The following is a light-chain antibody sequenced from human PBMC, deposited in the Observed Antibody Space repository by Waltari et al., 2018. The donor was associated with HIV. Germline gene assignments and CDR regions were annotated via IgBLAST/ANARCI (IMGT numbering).Light chain of an antibody. CDR3: QQYYSYPRT. CDR2: AAS. Sequence: LSAATGDRVTITCRASQGISTYLAWYQQKPGKAPNILIYAASTLQSGVPSRFSGSGSGTDFTLTITCLQSEDFATYYCQQYYSYPRTFGQGTKLEIK. CDR1: QGISTY. V-gene: IGKV1-8*01. J-gene: IGKJ1*01.